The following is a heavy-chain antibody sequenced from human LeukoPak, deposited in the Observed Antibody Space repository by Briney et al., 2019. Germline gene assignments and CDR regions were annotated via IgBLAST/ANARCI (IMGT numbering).Heavy chain of an antibody. CDR1: GYTFTSYD. Sequence: ASVKVSCKASGYTFTSYDINWVRQATGQGLEWMGWMNPNSGNTGYAQKFQGRVTMTRNTSISTAYMELSNLRSEDTAVYYCARIPGLDYDSSGYSDYWGQGTLVTVSS. CDR3: ARIPGLDYDSSGYSDY. CDR2: MNPNSGNT. J-gene: IGHJ4*02. D-gene: IGHD3-22*01. V-gene: IGHV1-8*01.